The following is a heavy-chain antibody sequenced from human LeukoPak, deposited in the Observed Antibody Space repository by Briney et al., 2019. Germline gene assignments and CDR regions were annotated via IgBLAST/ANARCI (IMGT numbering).Heavy chain of an antibody. V-gene: IGHV4-59*01. D-gene: IGHD6-13*01. Sequence: SETLSLTCTVSGGSISSYYWSWIRQPPGKGLEWIGYSYYSGSTNYNPSLKSRVTISVETSKNQFSLKLSSVTAANTAVYYFARQIPYSSSLDAFDIWGQGTMVTVSS. J-gene: IGHJ3*02. CDR3: ARQIPYSSSLDAFDI. CDR2: SYYSGST. CDR1: GGSISSYY.